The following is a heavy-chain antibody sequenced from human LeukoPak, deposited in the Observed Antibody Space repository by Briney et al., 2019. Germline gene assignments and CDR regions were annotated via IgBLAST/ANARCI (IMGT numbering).Heavy chain of an antibody. CDR2: IDPSGVP. D-gene: IGHD1-26*01. V-gene: IGHV1-46*01. CDR1: GCTFTSYY. Sequence: ASVKVSCKASGCTFTSYYMHWVRQAPGQGLEWMGIIDPSGVPTYAQKFQGRVTMTRDTSTSTIYLEVSSLRSEDTAVYYCAREVGATDYWGQGTLVTVSS. CDR3: AREVGATDY. J-gene: IGHJ4*02.